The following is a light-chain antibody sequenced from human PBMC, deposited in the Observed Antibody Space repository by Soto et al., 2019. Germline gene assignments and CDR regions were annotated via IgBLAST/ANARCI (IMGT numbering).Light chain of an antibody. CDR1: TSNIGAPYD. Sequence: QSVLTQPPSVSGAPGQRVSISCTGSTSNIGAPYDVHWYQHLPGTAPKLLIYGDNNRPSGVPDRFSGSKSGTSASLAITRLQAEDEADYYCQSYDSSLSAVVFGGGTKLTVL. V-gene: IGLV1-40*01. CDR3: QSYDSSLSAVV. CDR2: GDN. J-gene: IGLJ2*01.